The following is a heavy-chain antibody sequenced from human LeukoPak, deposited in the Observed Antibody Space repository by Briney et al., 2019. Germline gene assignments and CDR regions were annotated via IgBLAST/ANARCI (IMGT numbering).Heavy chain of an antibody. Sequence: GGSLRLSCAASGFTFSSYAMSWVRQAPGKGLEWVSAISGSGGSTYYADSVKGRFTISRDNSKNTLYLQMNSLRAEDTAVYYCAKVPYSSGWYFGYYFDYWGQGTLVTVSS. J-gene: IGHJ4*02. D-gene: IGHD6-19*01. V-gene: IGHV3-23*01. CDR3: AKVPYSSGWYFGYYFDY. CDR1: GFTFSSYA. CDR2: ISGSGGST.